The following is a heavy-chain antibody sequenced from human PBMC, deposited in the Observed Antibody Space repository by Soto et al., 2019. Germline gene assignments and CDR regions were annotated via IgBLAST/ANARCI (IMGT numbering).Heavy chain of an antibody. J-gene: IGHJ6*03. D-gene: IGHD2-2*01. CDR2: IYPGNSDT. CDR1: GYSFTSYW. Sequence: GESLKISCKGSGYSFTSYWIGWVRQMPGKGLEWMGIIYPGNSDTRYSPSFQGQVTISADKSNNTAYLQWSSRKASDTAMYYCAGGAVPAAMPHYYYRDVWGKGTTVTVS. CDR3: AGGAVPAAMPHYYYRDV. V-gene: IGHV5-51*01.